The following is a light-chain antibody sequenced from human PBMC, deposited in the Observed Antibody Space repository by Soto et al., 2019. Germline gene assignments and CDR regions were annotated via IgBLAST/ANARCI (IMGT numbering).Light chain of an antibody. V-gene: IGLV2-14*01. CDR2: DVS. CDR3: SSYTSSGYV. Sequence: QSALTQPASVSGSPGQSITISCTGTSSDVGGYKYVSWYQQHPGKVPKLVLYDVSNRPSGVSYRFSGSKSGNTASLTISGLQAEDEADYYCSSYTSSGYVFATGTKVTVL. J-gene: IGLJ1*01. CDR1: SSDVGGYKY.